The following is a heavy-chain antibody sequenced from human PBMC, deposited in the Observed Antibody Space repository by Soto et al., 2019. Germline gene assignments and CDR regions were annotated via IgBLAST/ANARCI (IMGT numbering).Heavy chain of an antibody. CDR1: GGSISSGGYS. V-gene: IGHV4-30-2*01. CDR2: IYHSGST. CDR3: ARDQLEGNWFDP. J-gene: IGHJ5*02. Sequence: QLQLQESGSGLVRPSQTLSLTCAVSGGSISSGGYSWNWIRQPPGKGLEWIGYIYHSGSTLYNPSLKSRVXTXVXQSKHQFSLKLSSVTAADTAVYYCARDQLEGNWFDPWGQGTLVTVSS. D-gene: IGHD1-1*01.